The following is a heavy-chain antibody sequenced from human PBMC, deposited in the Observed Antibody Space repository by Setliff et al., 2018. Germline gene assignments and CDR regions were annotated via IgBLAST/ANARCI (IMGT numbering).Heavy chain of an antibody. J-gene: IGHJ5*02. CDR1: GITISNNF. V-gene: IGHV3-53*01. CDR3: ARDRGGTNPWFDP. CDR2: IFNDGST. Sequence: GESLRLSCVVSGITISNNFWSWVRQAPGKGLEWVSIIFNDGSTYYADSVKGRFTISRDISTSTLYLHMNSLRAEDTAVYYCARDRGGTNPWFDPWGQGTLVTVSS. D-gene: IGHD3-10*01.